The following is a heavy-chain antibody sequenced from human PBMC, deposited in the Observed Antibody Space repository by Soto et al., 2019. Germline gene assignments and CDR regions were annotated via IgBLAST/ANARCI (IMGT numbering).Heavy chain of an antibody. D-gene: IGHD3-10*01. V-gene: IGHV3-33*01. CDR3: ARDEGEGSSGFDI. CDR2: IWYDGSNK. CDR1: GFTFSSYG. Sequence: GGSLRLSCAASGFTFSSYGMHWVRQAPGKGLEWVAVIWYDGSNKYYADSVTGRFTISRDNSKNTLYLQMNSLRAEDTAVYYVARDEGEGSSGFDIWGQGTMVTVSS. J-gene: IGHJ3*02.